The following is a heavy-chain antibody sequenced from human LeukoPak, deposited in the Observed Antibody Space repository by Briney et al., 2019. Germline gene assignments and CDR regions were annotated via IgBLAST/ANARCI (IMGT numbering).Heavy chain of an antibody. V-gene: IGHV3-7*01. Sequence: GGSPRLSCAASGFTFSGHWMSWIRQAPGKGLDWVASINQEGTVKHYVDSVRGRFIISRDNAKNSLSLQKNSLSVEDTAMYYCARLLGESTIYDLWGQGTPVTVSS. CDR1: GFTFSGHW. J-gene: IGHJ5*02. CDR2: INQEGTVK. D-gene: IGHD3-16*01. CDR3: ARLLGESTIYDL.